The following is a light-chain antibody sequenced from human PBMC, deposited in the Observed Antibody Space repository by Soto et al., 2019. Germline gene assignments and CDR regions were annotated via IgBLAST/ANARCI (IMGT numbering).Light chain of an antibody. CDR1: SSDVGGYNY. V-gene: IGLV2-8*01. J-gene: IGLJ2*01. Sequence: QSALIQPPSASGSPGQSVTISCTGTSSDVGGYNYVSWYQQHPVKAPKLMIYEVSKRPSGVPDRFSGSKSGNTASLTVSGLQAEDEADYYCSSYAGSNNLVVFGGGTKVTVL. CDR2: EVS. CDR3: SSYAGSNNLVV.